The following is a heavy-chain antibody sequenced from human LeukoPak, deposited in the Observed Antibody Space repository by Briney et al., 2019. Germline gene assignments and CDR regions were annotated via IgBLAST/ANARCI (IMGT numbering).Heavy chain of an antibody. CDR3: ARVANRYCSGGSCYMVDY. V-gene: IGHV3-30*04. D-gene: IGHD2-15*01. Sequence: PGGSLGLSFAASGFTFISYAMHGVPQAQAKGLEGVAVISYDGSNKYYADSVKGRFTISRDNSKNTLYLQMNSLRAEDTAVYYCARVANRYCSGGSCYMVDYWGQGTLVTVSS. CDR2: ISYDGSNK. CDR1: GFTFISYA. J-gene: IGHJ4*02.